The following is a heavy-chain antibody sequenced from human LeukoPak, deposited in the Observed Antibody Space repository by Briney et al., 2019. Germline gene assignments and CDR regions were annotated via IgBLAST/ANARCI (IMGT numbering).Heavy chain of an antibody. V-gene: IGHV3-30*02. J-gene: IGHJ4*02. Sequence: SCKVSGYTLTELSMHWVRQAPGKGLEWVAFIRYDGSNKYYADSVKGRFTISRDNSKNTLYLQMNSLRAEDTAVYYCAKGGAAAGTGYWGQGTLVTVSS. CDR2: IRYDGSNK. CDR1: GYTLTELS. D-gene: IGHD6-13*01. CDR3: AKGGAAAGTGY.